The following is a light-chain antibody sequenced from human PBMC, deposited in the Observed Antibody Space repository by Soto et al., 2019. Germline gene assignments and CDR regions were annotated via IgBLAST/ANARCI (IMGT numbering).Light chain of an antibody. CDR1: QSVSSSY. CDR2: GAS. V-gene: IGKV3-20*01. Sequence: EIVLTQSPGTLSLSPGERATLSCRASQSVSSSYLAWYQQKPGQAPRLLIYGASSRATGIPHRFSGSGSGTDFTLTISRLEPEDFAVYYCQQYGSSRVTFGPGTKVDIK. CDR3: QQYGSSRVT. J-gene: IGKJ3*01.